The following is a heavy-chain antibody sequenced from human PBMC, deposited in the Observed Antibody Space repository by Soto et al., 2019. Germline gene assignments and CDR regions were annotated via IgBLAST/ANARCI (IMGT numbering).Heavy chain of an antibody. V-gene: IGHV1-8*01. CDR2: MNPNSGNT. D-gene: IGHD6-13*01. J-gene: IGHJ4*02. CDR3: ARAYSSNWSFDY. Sequence: ASVKVSCKASGYTFTSYDINWVRQAPGQGLERMGWMNPNSGNTGYAQKFQGRVTMTRNTSISTAYMELSSLRSEDTAVYYCARAYSSNWSFDYWGQGTLVTVSS. CDR1: GYTFTSYD.